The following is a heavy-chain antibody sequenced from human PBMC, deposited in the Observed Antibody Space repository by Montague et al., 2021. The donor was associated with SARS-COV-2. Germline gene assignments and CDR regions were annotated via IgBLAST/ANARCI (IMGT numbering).Heavy chain of an antibody. Sequence: PALVKPTQTLTLTCTFSGFSLSTSGMCVSWIRQPPGKALEWLTLIDWDDDKFYSTSLKTRLTISKDTSKNQVVLTMTSMEPVDTATYYCARSSGPTVVTRAFEYWGQGTLVTVSS. D-gene: IGHD4-23*01. CDR2: IDWDDDK. CDR1: GFSLSTSGMC. CDR3: ARSSGPTVVTRAFEY. V-gene: IGHV2-70*01. J-gene: IGHJ4*02.